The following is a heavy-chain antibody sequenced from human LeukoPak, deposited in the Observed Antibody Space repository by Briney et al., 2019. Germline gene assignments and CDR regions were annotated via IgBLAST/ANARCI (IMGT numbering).Heavy chain of an antibody. J-gene: IGHJ3*02. CDR3: AKDRYSGSSDAFDI. CDR2: VSWNSGSI. Sequence: GGSLRLSCAASGFTFDDYAMHWVRQAPGKGLEWVSGVSWNSGSIGYADSVKGRFTISRDNAKNSLYLQMNSLRAEDTALYYCAKDRYSGSSDAFDIWGQGTMVTVSS. CDR1: GFTFDDYA. D-gene: IGHD1-26*01. V-gene: IGHV3-9*01.